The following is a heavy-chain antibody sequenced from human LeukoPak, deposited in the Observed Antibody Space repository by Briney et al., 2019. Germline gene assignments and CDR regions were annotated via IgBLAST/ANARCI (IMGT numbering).Heavy chain of an antibody. J-gene: IGHJ4*02. CDR2: IYYSGST. CDR3: ARPQGYQLLDFEY. V-gene: IGHV4-39*01. D-gene: IGHD2-2*01. Sequence: SETLSLTCTVSGGSISSSRYNWGWIRQPPGTGLEWIGSIYYSGSTYYNPSLKSRVTISVDTSKNQFSLKLSSVTAADTAVYFCARPQGYQLLDFEYWGQGTLVTVSS. CDR1: GGSISSSRYN.